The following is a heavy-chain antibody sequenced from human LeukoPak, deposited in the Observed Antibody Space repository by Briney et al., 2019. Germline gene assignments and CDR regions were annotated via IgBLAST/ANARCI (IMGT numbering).Heavy chain of an antibody. D-gene: IGHD1-14*01. CDR2: IYHSGST. Sequence: SETLSLTCTVSGGSISSYYWSWIRQPPGKGLEWIGTIYHSGSTYYNPSLKSRVTISVDTSKNQFSLNLTSLTAADTAVYYCARDRKYYYHMDVWGKGTTVTVSS. CDR3: ARDRKYYYHMDV. V-gene: IGHV4-59*12. J-gene: IGHJ6*03. CDR1: GGSISSYY.